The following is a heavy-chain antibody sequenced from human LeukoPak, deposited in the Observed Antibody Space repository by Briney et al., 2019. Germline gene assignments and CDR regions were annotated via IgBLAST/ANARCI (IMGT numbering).Heavy chain of an antibody. Sequence: GGSLRLSCAASGFTFSSYSMNWVRQAPGKGLEWVSSISISGSYIYYADSVKGRFTISSDSAKNSLYLQMNSLRAEDTAVYYCARDRGHSGCCVGGSCNWDLDYWGQGTPVTVSP. CDR1: GFTFSSYS. D-gene: IGHD2-15*01. CDR2: ISISGSYI. CDR3: ARDRGHSGCCVGGSCNWDLDY. V-gene: IGHV3-21*01. J-gene: IGHJ4*02.